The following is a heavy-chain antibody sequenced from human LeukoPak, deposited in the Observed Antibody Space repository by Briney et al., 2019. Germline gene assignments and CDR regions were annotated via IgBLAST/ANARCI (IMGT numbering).Heavy chain of an antibody. Sequence: ASVKVSCKASGYTFTSYYMHWVRQAPGQGLEWMGIINPSGGSTSYAQKFQGRVTMTRDMSTSTAYMELSRLRSDDTAVYYCAREGGYNTYYFDYWGPGTLVTVSS. V-gene: IGHV1-46*01. CDR1: GYTFTSYY. CDR3: AREGGYNTYYFDY. D-gene: IGHD5-24*01. J-gene: IGHJ4*02. CDR2: INPSGGST.